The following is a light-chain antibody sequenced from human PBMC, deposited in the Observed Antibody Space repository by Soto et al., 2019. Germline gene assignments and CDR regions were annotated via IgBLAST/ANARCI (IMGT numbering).Light chain of an antibody. CDR3: CSYAGSYTLG. CDR1: SSDVGGYNY. V-gene: IGLV2-11*01. Sequence: QSALTQPRSVSGSPGQSVTISCTGTSSDVGGYNYVSWYQQHPGKAPKLMIYDVSKRPSGVPDRFSGSKSGNTASLTISGLQAEDEADYYCCSYAGSYTLGFGTGTKRTVL. CDR2: DVS. J-gene: IGLJ1*01.